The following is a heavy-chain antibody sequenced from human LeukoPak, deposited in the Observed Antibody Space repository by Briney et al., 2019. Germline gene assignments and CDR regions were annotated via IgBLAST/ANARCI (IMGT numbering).Heavy chain of an antibody. V-gene: IGHV1-69*05. J-gene: IGHJ3*02. Sequence: SAKVSCKASGGTFSSYAISWVRQAPGQGLEWMGGIIPIFGTANYAQKFQGRVTITTDESTSTAYMELSSLRSEDTAVYYCARAMYSSSWYFDAFDIWGQGTMVTVSS. CDR3: ARAMYSSSWYFDAFDI. CDR2: IIPIFGTA. D-gene: IGHD6-13*01. CDR1: GGTFSSYA.